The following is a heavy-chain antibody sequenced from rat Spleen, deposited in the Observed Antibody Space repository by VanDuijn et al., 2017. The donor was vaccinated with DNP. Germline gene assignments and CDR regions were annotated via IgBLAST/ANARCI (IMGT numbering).Heavy chain of an antibody. V-gene: IGHV5-7*01. CDR2: ITYDGSNT. CDR1: GFTFSDYS. J-gene: IGHJ3*01. D-gene: IGHD1-4*01. Sequence: EVQLVESGGGIVQPGRFLTLSCAASGFTFSDYSMAWVRQAPEKGLEWVATITYDGSNTYYRDSVKGRFTISRDKTKGTQYLQMDSLRSEDTATYYCATSPGPNWFAYWGQGTLVTVSS. CDR3: ATSPGPNWFAY.